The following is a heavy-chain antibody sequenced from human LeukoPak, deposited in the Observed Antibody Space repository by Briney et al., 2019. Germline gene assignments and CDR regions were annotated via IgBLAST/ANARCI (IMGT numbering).Heavy chain of an antibody. Sequence: GGSLRLSCAASGFTFSDSAMHWVRQASGKGLEWVGRIRSKANSYATGYAAPVKGRFTVSRDDSKNTAYLQMNSLKTEDTAVYFCATESGSYYVHWGQGTLVTVSS. CDR2: IRSKANSYAT. CDR1: GFTFSDSA. CDR3: ATESGSYYVH. J-gene: IGHJ4*02. D-gene: IGHD1-26*01. V-gene: IGHV3-73*01.